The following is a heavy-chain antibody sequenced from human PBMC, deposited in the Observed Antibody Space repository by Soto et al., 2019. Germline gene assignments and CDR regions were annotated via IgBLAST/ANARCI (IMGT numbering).Heavy chain of an antibody. CDR1: GGSISSSSYY. V-gene: IGHV4-39*01. D-gene: IGHD1-7*01. Sequence: TSDTLSLTCTVSGGSISSSSYYWGWIRQPPGKGLEWIGSIYYSGSTYYNPSLKSRVTISVDTSKNQFSLKLSSVTAADTAVYYCARRVGVTGTTTWPNNWFDPWGQGTLVTVSS. J-gene: IGHJ5*02. CDR2: IYYSGST. CDR3: ARRVGVTGTTTWPNNWFDP.